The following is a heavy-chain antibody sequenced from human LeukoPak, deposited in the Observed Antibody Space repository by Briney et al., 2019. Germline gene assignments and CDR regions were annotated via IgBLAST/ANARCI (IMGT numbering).Heavy chain of an antibody. CDR1: GGAISSYY. J-gene: IGHJ3*02. CDR3: ARVGEGDCSSTSCFTDAFDI. V-gene: IGHV4-59*12. CDR2: MYYSGST. Sequence: SETLSLTCTVSGGAISSYYWSWIRQPPGKGLEWIAYMYYSGSTYYNPSLKSRVTISVDRSKNQFSLKLSSVTAADTAVYYCARVGEGDCSSTSCFTDAFDIWGQGTMVTVSS. D-gene: IGHD2-2*02.